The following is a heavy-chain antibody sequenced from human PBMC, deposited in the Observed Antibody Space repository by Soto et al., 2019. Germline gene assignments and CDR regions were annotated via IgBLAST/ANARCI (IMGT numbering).Heavy chain of an antibody. CDR1: GGSISSGVYY. Sequence: QVQLQESGPGLVKPSQTLSLTCTVSGGSISSGVYYWSWIRQHPGKGLEWIGYIFYSGSTYYNPSLKSPVTISVDTSKNQFSLKLSSVTAADTAVYYCAIYDSSGSRGFQHWGQGTLITVSS. CDR3: AIYDSSGSRGFQH. J-gene: IGHJ1*01. V-gene: IGHV4-31*01. D-gene: IGHD3-22*01. CDR2: IFYSGST.